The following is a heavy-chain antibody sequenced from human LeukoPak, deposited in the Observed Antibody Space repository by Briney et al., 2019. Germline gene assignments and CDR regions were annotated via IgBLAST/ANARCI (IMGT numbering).Heavy chain of an antibody. CDR1: GFTFSSHS. D-gene: IGHD2-21*01. CDR2: ISSSSSYI. CDR3: VRDRGHSVDYMDV. V-gene: IGHV3-21*01. Sequence: GGSLRLSCAASGFTFSSHSMNWVRQAPGKGLEWVSSISSSSSYIYYADSVKGRFTISRDNAKNSLYLQMNSLRAEDTAVYYCVRDRGHSVDYMDVWGKGTTVTVSS. J-gene: IGHJ6*03.